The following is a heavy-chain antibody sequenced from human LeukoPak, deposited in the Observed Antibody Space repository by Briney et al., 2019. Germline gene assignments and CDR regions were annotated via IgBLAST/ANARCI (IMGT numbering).Heavy chain of an antibody. CDR2: INPNSGGT. CDR1: VYTFTGYY. J-gene: IGHJ4*02. D-gene: IGHD2-2*01. Sequence: GASVKVSCKASVYTFTGYYMHWVRQAPGQGLEWMGWINPNSGGTNYAQKFQGRVTMTRDTSISTAYMELSRLRSDDTAVYYCARDSPYQLLGSLDYWGQGTLVTVSS. V-gene: IGHV1-2*02. CDR3: ARDSPYQLLGSLDY.